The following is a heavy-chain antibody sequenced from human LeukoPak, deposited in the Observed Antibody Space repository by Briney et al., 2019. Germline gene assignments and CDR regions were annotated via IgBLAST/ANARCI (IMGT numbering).Heavy chain of an antibody. CDR2: ISGYSGNT. Sequence: ASVKVSCKASGYTFTSCGISWVRQAPGQGLEWMGWISGYSGNTNYAQKFQGRVTMTTDTSTSTAYMELRSLRSDDTAVYYCAREGYYDSSGAPDYWGQGTLVTVSS. CDR3: AREGYYDSSGAPDY. D-gene: IGHD3-22*01. J-gene: IGHJ4*02. CDR1: GYTFTSCG. V-gene: IGHV1-18*01.